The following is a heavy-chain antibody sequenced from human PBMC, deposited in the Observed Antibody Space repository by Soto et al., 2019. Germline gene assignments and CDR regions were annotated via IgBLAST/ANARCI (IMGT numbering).Heavy chain of an antibody. CDR3: ARDRRFLEWLAPSYYYGMDV. Sequence: GGSLRLSCAASGFTFSSYWMGWVRQAPGKGLEWVANIKQDGSEKYYVDSVKGRFTISGDNAKNSLYLQMNSLRAEDTAVYYCARDRRFLEWLAPSYYYGMDVWGQGTTVTVSS. D-gene: IGHD3-3*01. CDR2: IKQDGSEK. J-gene: IGHJ6*02. CDR1: GFTFSSYW. V-gene: IGHV3-7*01.